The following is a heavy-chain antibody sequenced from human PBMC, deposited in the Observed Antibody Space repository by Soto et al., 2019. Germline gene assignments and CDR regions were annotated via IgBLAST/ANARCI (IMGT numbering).Heavy chain of an antibody. CDR2: IYHSGST. CDR3: ASLTLIAVAGTYFDY. D-gene: IGHD6-19*01. CDR1: GGSISSGDYY. Sequence: SETLSLTCTVSGGSISSGDYYWSWVRQPPGKGLEWIGEIYHSGSTNYNPSLKSRVTISVDKSKNQFSLKLSSVTAADTAVYYCASLTLIAVAGTYFDYWGQGTLVTVSS. V-gene: IGHV4-4*02. J-gene: IGHJ4*02.